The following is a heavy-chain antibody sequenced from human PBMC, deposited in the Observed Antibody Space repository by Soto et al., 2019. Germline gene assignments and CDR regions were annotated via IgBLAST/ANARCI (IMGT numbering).Heavy chain of an antibody. CDR2: INTDGSST. J-gene: IGHJ4*02. CDR1: GFSFTNYW. Sequence: GGSLRLSCAASGFSFTNYWMHWVRQAPGEGLVWVSHINTDGSSTTYADSVKGRFTISRDNAKNTLYLQMNSLRAEDTALYYCARAIAAAGTDYWGLGT. V-gene: IGHV3-74*01. CDR3: ARAIAAAGTDY. D-gene: IGHD6-13*01.